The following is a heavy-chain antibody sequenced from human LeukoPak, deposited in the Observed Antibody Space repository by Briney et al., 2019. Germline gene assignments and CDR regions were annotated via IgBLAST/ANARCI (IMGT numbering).Heavy chain of an antibody. V-gene: IGHV3-30*01. CDR1: GFTLSSYA. J-gene: IGHJ4*02. Sequence: KPGRSLRLAWAASGFTLSSYATHWVRPAPRRGLGWGAFISYDGRNKYYADSVEGLFTTSRDKSKKTLYLQMNSLRAADTAVYYCARVESVYYTGSASPYPPYWRQGTLVTV. CDR3: ARVESVYYTGSASPYPPY. CDR2: ISYDGRNK. D-gene: IGHD3-10*01.